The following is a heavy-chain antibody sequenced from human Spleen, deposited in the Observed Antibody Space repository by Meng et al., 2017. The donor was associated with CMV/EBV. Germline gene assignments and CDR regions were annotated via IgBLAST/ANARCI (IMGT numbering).Heavy chain of an antibody. CDR3: AREADHCSTTTCLGY. D-gene: IGHD2-2*01. CDR1: GYHFTSYG. CDR2: ISAYTGNT. V-gene: IGHV1-18*01. Sequence: SGYHFTSYGSGCVRQAPGQGLEWMGWISAYTGNTNYAQKLQGRVTMTTDTSTSTAYMELRSLRSDDTAVYYCAREADHCSTTTCLGYWGQGTLVTVSS. J-gene: IGHJ4*02.